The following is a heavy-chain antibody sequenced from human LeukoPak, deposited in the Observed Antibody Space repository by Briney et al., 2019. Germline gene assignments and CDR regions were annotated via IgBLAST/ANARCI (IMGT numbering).Heavy chain of an antibody. J-gene: IGHJ4*02. Sequence: PSETLSLTCAVYGGSFSGYYWSWIRQPPGKGLEWIGEINHSGSTNYNPSLKSRVTISVDTSKNQFPLKLSSVTAADTAVYYCARHQSIAVAGRRFDYWGQGTLVTVSS. V-gene: IGHV4-34*01. CDR3: ARHQSIAVAGRRFDY. CDR2: INHSGST. D-gene: IGHD6-19*01. CDR1: GGSFSGYY.